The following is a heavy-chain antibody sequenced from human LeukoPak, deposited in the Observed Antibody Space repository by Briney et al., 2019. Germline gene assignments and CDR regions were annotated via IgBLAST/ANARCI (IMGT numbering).Heavy chain of an antibody. V-gene: IGHV3-74*01. D-gene: IGHD6-13*01. CDR3: ARDRSPGWFAP. J-gene: IGHJ5*02. Sequence: PGGSLRLSCAASGFTFDDYAMHWVRQAPGKGLVWVSRISADGGTTAYAEYVEGRFTISRDNARNTLYLEMSSLRAEDTAVYYCARDRSPGWFAPWGQGTQVTVSS. CDR2: ISADGGTT. CDR1: GFTFDDYA.